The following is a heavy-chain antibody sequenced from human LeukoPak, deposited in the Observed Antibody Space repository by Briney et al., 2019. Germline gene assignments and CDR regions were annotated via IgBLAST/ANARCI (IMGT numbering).Heavy chain of an antibody. CDR3: ANSGYASAFDY. CDR1: GGSISSSNW. CDR2: IYHSGST. D-gene: IGHD5-12*01. Sequence: SETLSPTCAVSGGSISSSNWWSWVRQPPGKGLEWIGEIYHSGSTNYNPSLKSRVTISVDKSKNQFSLKLSSVTAADTAVYYCANSGYASAFDYWGQGTLVTISS. V-gene: IGHV4-4*02. J-gene: IGHJ4*02.